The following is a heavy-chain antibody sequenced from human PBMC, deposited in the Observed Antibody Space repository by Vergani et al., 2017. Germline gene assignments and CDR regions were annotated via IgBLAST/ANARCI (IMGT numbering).Heavy chain of an antibody. CDR2: IYSGGST. D-gene: IGHD5-12*01. Sequence: EVQLLESGGGLVKPGGSLRLSCAASGFTFSSYAMHWVRQAPGKGLEWVSVIYSGGSTYYADSVKGRFTISRDNSKNTLYLQMNSLRAEDTAVYYCARGRYSGYDGDYFDYWGQGTLVTVSS. CDR3: ARGRYSGYDGDYFDY. V-gene: IGHV3-66*01. CDR1: GFTFSSYA. J-gene: IGHJ4*02.